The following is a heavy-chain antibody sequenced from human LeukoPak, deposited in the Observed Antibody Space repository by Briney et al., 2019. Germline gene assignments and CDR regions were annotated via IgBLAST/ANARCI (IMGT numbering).Heavy chain of an antibody. J-gene: IGHJ4*02. CDR3: ARGPRFAIRMIVVVTKGHFDY. CDR1: GFTFSDYY. D-gene: IGHD3-22*01. Sequence: GGSLRLSCAASGFTFSDYYMSWIRQAPGKGLEWISYISSSASTIYYADSVKGRFTISRDNSKNTVYLQMNSLRAEDTAVYYCARGPRFAIRMIVVVTKGHFDYWGQGTLVTVSS. CDR2: ISSSASTI. V-gene: IGHV3-11*04.